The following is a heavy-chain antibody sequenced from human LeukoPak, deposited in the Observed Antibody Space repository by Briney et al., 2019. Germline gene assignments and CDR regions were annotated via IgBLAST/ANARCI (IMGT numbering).Heavy chain of an antibody. V-gene: IGHV1-69*13. D-gene: IGHD3-9*01. CDR1: GGTFSSYA. CDR3: ARDREYYDILTGPPKNYYYYYMDV. Sequence: SVKVSCKASGGTFSSYAISWVRQAPGQGLEWTGGIIPIFGTANYAQKFQGRVTITADESTSTAYMELSSLRSEDTAVYYCARDREYYDILTGPPKNYYYYYMDVWGKGTTVTVSS. CDR2: IIPIFGTA. J-gene: IGHJ6*03.